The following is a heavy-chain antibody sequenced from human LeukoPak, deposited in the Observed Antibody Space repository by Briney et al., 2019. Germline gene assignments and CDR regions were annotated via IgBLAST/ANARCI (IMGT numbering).Heavy chain of an antibody. V-gene: IGHV3-11*01. CDR1: GFTFSDYY. D-gene: IGHD6-6*01. CDR3: AREYSSSSWGTADNWFDP. CDR2: ISSSGSTI. Sequence: GGSLRLSCAASGFTFSDYYMSWIRQAPGKGLEWVSYISSSGSTIYYADSVKGRFTISRDNAKNSLHLQMNSLRAEDTAVYYCAREYSSSSWGTADNWFDPWGQGTLVTVSS. J-gene: IGHJ5*02.